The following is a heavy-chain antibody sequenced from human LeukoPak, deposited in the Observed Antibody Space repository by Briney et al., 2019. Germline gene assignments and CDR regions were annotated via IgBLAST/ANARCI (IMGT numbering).Heavy chain of an antibody. D-gene: IGHD6-13*01. CDR1: GGSISSYY. CDR3: ARRIAAAGTAWFDP. Sequence: PSETLSLTRTVSGGSISSYYWSWIRQPPGKGLEWIGYIYYSGSTNYNPSLKSRVTISVDTSKNQFSLKLSSVTAADTAVYYCARRIAAAGTAWFDPWGQGTLVTVSS. CDR2: IYYSGST. V-gene: IGHV4-59*01. J-gene: IGHJ5*02.